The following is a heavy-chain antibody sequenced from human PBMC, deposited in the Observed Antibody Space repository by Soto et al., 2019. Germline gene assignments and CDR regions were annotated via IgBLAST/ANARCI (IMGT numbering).Heavy chain of an antibody. CDR3: AREAVRKRQYYYDSSGYYYAAGAFDI. Sequence: QVQLQESGPGLVKPSQTLSLTCTVSGGSISSGGYYWSWIRQHPGKGLEWIGYIYYSGSTYYNPSLKRRVTISVATSKSQFCLMLSSVNAADTAVDYCAREAVRKRQYYYDSSGYYYAAGAFDIWGQGTMVTVSS. J-gene: IGHJ3*02. V-gene: IGHV4-31*03. CDR1: GGSISSGGYY. CDR2: IYYSGST. D-gene: IGHD3-22*01.